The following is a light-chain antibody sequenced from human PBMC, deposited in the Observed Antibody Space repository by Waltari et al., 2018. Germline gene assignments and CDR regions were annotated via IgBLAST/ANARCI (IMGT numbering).Light chain of an antibody. V-gene: IGKV1-33*01. CDR1: QDISNY. Sequence: DIQITQSPSSLSASVGDRVTITGQASQDISNYLNWYQQKTGKAPKLLIYDASNLETGVPSRFSGSGSGTDFTFTISSLQPEDIATYYCQQYDNPALTFGGGTKVEIK. CDR2: DAS. J-gene: IGKJ4*01. CDR3: QQYDNPALT.